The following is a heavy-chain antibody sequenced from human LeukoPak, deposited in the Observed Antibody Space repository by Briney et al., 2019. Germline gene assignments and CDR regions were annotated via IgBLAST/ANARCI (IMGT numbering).Heavy chain of an antibody. J-gene: IGHJ4*02. CDR1: GGTFSSYA. D-gene: IGHD3-10*01. Sequence: ASVKVSCKASGGTFSSYAISWVRQAPGQGLEWMGIINPSGGSTSYAQKFQGRVTMTRDTSTSTVYMELSSLRSEDTAVYYCAREKAMVRGVIGYWGQGTLVTVSS. CDR3: AREKAMVRGVIGY. CDR2: INPSGGST. V-gene: IGHV1-46*01.